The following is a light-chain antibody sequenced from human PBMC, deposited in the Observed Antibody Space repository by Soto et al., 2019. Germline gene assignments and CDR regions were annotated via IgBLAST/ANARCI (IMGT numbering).Light chain of an antibody. CDR2: GAS. Sequence: EIVLTQSPGTLSLSPGERATLSCRASQSVSSSYLAWYQQKPGQAPRLLIYGASSRATGIPDRFSGSESGTDFTLTISRLEPEDFAVYYCHQYDSSPLSCGGGTKVEIK. V-gene: IGKV3-20*01. CDR1: QSVSSSY. CDR3: HQYDSSPLS. J-gene: IGKJ4*01.